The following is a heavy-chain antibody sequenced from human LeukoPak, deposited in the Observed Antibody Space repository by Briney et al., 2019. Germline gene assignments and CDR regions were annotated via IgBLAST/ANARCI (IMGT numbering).Heavy chain of an antibody. V-gene: IGHV4-39*01. CDR3: ARQAERTLGPQDDY. Sequence: SETLSLTCTVSGASISSSSYYWAWIRQPPGKGPEWIGSIHYRGSTYYIPSLTSRVTISVDTSKNQFSLKLNSVTAADTAVYYCARQAERTLGPQDDYWGQGTLVSVSS. D-gene: IGHD1-1*01. J-gene: IGHJ4*02. CDR1: GASISSSSYY. CDR2: IHYRGST.